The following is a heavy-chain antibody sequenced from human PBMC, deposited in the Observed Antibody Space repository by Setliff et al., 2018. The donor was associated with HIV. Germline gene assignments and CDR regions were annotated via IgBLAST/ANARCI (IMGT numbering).Heavy chain of an antibody. J-gene: IGHJ4*02. CDR3: AKDPGGTSGYYEAVESYFDY. D-gene: IGHD3-22*01. CDR2: IWYDGSNK. Sequence: GGSLRLSCAVSGFTFSNYGMHWVRQAPGKGLEWVAVIWYDGSNKFYADSVKGRFTTSRDNSKNTLSLQMNSLRDEDTAVYYCAKDPGGTSGYYEAVESYFDYWGQGTLVTVSS. V-gene: IGHV3-33*06. CDR1: GFTFSNYG.